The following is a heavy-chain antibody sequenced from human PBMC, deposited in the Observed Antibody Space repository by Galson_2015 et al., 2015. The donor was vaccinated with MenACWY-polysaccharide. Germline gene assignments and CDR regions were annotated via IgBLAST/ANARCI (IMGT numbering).Heavy chain of an antibody. CDR2: ISLDGRNT. Sequence: SLRLSCAASGFTFTSYTMSWIRQAPGKGPEWVTVISLDGRNTYYADPVKGRFTISRDNSKNTLYLQMHDLRAEDTAVYYCVKAHETSGLNRGPGYWGQGTLVTVSS. V-gene: IGHV3-23*01. CDR3: VKAHETSGLNRGPGY. D-gene: IGHD6-25*01. J-gene: IGHJ4*02. CDR1: GFTFTSYT.